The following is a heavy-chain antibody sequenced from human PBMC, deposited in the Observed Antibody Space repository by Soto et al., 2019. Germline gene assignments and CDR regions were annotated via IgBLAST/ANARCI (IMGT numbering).Heavy chain of an antibody. CDR2: ISYDGSNK. D-gene: IGHD1-7*01. Sequence: GSLRLSCAASGFTFSSYGMHWVRQAPGKGLEWVAVISYDGSNKYYADSVKGRFTISRDNSKNTLYLQMNSLRAEDTAVYYCAKDLRDWNYGFPNCNYYMDVWSKGTTVT. J-gene: IGHJ6*03. V-gene: IGHV3-30*18. CDR3: AKDLRDWNYGFPNCNYYMDV. CDR1: GFTFSSYG.